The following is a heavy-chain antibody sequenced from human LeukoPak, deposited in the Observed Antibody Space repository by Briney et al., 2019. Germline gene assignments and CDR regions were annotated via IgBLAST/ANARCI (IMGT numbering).Heavy chain of an antibody. V-gene: IGHV3-30-3*01. CDR2: ISYDGSNK. Sequence: PGGSLRLSCAASGFTFSSYAMHWVRQAPGKGLEWVAVISYDGSNKYYADSVKGRFTISRDNSKNTLYLQMNSLGAEDTAVYYCAVAPVAEYYYGMDVWGQGTTVTVSS. CDR1: GFTFSSYA. J-gene: IGHJ6*02. CDR3: AVAPVAEYYYGMDV. D-gene: IGHD6-19*01.